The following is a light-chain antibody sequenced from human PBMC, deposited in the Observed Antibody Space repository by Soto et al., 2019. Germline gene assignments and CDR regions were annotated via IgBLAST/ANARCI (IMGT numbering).Light chain of an antibody. V-gene: IGKV1-5*03. Sequence: DGQMTQYPSTLSASVGDRVTITCRASQSISSWLAWYQQKPGKAPKLLISKASTLQTGVPRRFSGSGSGTEFTLTISILQPDDFATYYCQQYESYPMTFGGGTKVDIK. CDR1: QSISSW. J-gene: IGKJ4*01. CDR2: KAS. CDR3: QQYESYPMT.